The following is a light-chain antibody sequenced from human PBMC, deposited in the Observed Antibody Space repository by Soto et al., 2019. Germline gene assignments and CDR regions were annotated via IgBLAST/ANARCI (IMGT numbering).Light chain of an antibody. Sequence: QSVLTQPPSVSGAPGQRVTISCTGSSSNIGAGYDVHWYQQLPGTAPKLLIYGDINRPSGVPDRFSGSKSGTSASLAITGLQAEDEADYYCQSYDRSLSGSVFGGGTTLTVL. V-gene: IGLV1-40*01. CDR1: SSNIGAGYD. CDR2: GDI. J-gene: IGLJ3*02. CDR3: QSYDRSLSGSV.